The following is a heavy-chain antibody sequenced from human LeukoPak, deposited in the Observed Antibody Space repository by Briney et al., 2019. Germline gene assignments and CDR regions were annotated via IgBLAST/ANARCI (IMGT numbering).Heavy chain of an antibody. Sequence: ASVKVSFKASGYTFTGYYMHWVRQAPGQGLGWMGWINPNSGGTNYAQKFQGRVTMTRDTSISTAYMERSRLGSDDTAVYFCAGNIGGDGSDYWGQGTLVTVSS. CDR1: GYTFTGYY. D-gene: IGHD1-26*01. V-gene: IGHV1-2*02. CDR2: INPNSGGT. CDR3: AGNIGGDGSDY. J-gene: IGHJ4*02.